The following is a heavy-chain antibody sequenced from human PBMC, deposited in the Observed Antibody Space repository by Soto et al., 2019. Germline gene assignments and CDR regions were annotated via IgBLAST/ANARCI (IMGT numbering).Heavy chain of an antibody. Sequence: QVQLQESGPGLVKPSQTLSLTCTVSGGSISSGGYYWSWIRQHPGKGLEWIGYIYYSGSTYYNPSLQCRVTISVDTSKNQFSLKLSSVTAADTAVYYCARGEWLGERRFDPWGQGTLVTVSS. CDR3: ARGEWLGERRFDP. CDR2: IYYSGST. D-gene: IGHD3-16*01. CDR1: GGSISSGGYY. V-gene: IGHV4-31*03. J-gene: IGHJ5*02.